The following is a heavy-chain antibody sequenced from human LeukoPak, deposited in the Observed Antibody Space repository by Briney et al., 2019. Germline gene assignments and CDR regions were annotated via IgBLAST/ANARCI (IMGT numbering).Heavy chain of an antibody. D-gene: IGHD3-16*01. CDR1: GFTFSCFV. J-gene: IGHJ4*02. V-gene: IGHV3-23*01. CDR2: ISGSGGTT. Sequence: GGSLRLSCAASGFTFSCFVLHSVRQAPGKGLEWVSTISGSGGTTYYADSVKGRFTISKDNSKNTLYLQMNSLRAEDTAVYYCVLRGRATDYWRQEPLVTVSS. CDR3: VLRGRATDY.